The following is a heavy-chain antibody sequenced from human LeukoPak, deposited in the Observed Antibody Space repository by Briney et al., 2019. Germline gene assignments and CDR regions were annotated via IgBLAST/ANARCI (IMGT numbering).Heavy chain of an antibody. J-gene: IGHJ4*02. Sequence: GGSLRLSCAASGFTFSSDAMSWVRQAPGKGLEWVSAISGSGGSTYYADSVKGRFTISRDNSKNTLYLQMNSLRAEDTAVYYCAKGDQGKGSYSFGPFDYWGEGTLVTVSS. CDR1: GFTFSSDA. V-gene: IGHV3-23*01. CDR3: AKGDQGKGSYSFGPFDY. D-gene: IGHD1-26*01. CDR2: ISGSGGST.